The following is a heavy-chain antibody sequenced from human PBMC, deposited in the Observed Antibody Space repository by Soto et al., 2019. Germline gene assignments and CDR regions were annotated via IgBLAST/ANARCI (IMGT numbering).Heavy chain of an antibody. CDR3: ASRASYYDSSGYFYY. V-gene: IGHV3-30*03. CDR1: GFTFSSYG. CDR2: ISYDGSNK. Sequence: GGSLRVSCAASGFTFSSYGMHWFRQAPGKGLEWVAVISYDGSNKYYADSVKGRFTISRDNAKNTLYLQMNSLRAEDTAVYYCASRASYYDSSGYFYYWGQGTLVIVSS. D-gene: IGHD3-22*01. J-gene: IGHJ4*02.